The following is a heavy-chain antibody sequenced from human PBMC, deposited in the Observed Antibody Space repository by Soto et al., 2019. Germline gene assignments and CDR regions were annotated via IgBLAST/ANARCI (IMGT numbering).Heavy chain of an antibody. V-gene: IGHV1-3*01. Sequence: QVRLVQSGAEVKKPGASVKVSCKASGYTFNSYVLHCVRQAPGQRLEWMGWINAGNGKTKYSQKFQGRITFARDTSASTDYMELSSLRSEDTAVYYCARDTVGGELHKGEREYWGQGTLVTVSS. J-gene: IGHJ4*02. CDR3: ARDTVGGELHKGEREY. CDR1: GYTFNSYV. D-gene: IGHD1-26*01. CDR2: INAGNGKT.